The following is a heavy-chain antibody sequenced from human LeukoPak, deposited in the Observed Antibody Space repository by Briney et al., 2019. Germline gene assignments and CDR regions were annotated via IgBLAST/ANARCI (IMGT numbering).Heavy chain of an antibody. Sequence: PSETLSLTCTVSGVSISSYYWSWIRQPPGKGLEWIGYIYYSGSTNYNPSLKSRVTISVDTSKNQFSLKLSSVTAADTAVYYCARAITIFGVVIIIYFDYWGQGTLVTVSS. CDR2: IYYSGST. V-gene: IGHV4-59*01. CDR1: GVSISSYY. CDR3: ARAITIFGVVIIIYFDY. D-gene: IGHD3-3*01. J-gene: IGHJ4*02.